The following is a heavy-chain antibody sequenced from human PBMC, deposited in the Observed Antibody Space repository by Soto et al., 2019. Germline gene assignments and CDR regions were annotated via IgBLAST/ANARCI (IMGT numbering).Heavy chain of an antibody. D-gene: IGHD4-4*01. CDR3: TTLSTVTTLPGWDYYGMDI. Sequence: GGSLRLSCAASGFTFSNAWMNWVRQAPGKGLEWVGRIKSRPVGGTTDYGAPVKGRFTISRDDSQNTLYLQMNSLKTEDTAVYYCTTLSTVTTLPGWDYYGMDIWGQGTTVTVSS. J-gene: IGHJ6*02. CDR1: GFTFSNAW. V-gene: IGHV3-15*07. CDR2: IKSRPVGGTT.